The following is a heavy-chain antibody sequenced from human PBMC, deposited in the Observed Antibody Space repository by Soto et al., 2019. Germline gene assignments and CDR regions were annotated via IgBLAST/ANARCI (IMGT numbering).Heavy chain of an antibody. CDR2: IYYSGST. V-gene: IGHV4-31*03. Sequence: SETQSLTCPVSGFSISSGGYYWSWIRQHPGKGLEWIGYIYYSGSTYYNPSLKSRVTISVDTSKNQFSLKLSSVTAADTAVYYCARDSRQLTQGWFDPWGQGTLVTAPQ. D-gene: IGHD6-13*01. CDR3: ARDSRQLTQGWFDP. CDR1: GFSISSGGYY. J-gene: IGHJ5*02.